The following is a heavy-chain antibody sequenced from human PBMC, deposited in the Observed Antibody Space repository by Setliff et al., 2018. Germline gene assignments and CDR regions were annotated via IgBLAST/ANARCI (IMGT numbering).Heavy chain of an antibody. J-gene: IGHJ4*02. CDR3: ARLFPYYYGSS. D-gene: IGHD3-10*01. CDR1: GYTFTNYG. V-gene: IGHV1-46*01. CDR2: INPSGGST. Sequence: GASVKVSCKASGYTFTNYGITWVRQAPGQGLEWMGIINPSGGSTSYAQKFQGRVTMTRDTSTSTVYMELSSLRSEDTAVYYCARLFPYYYGSSWGQGTLVTVSS.